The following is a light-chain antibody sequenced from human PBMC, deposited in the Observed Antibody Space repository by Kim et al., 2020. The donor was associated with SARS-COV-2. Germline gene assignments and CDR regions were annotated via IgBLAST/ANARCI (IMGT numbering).Light chain of an antibody. CDR2: GDN. Sequence: PGQGFTISCSGSRSNFGYNTVIWYQQLPGMAPKLLIYGDNQRPSGVPDRFSGSKSGTSASLAISGLQSEDEAEYYCSAWDDTLNVVFGGGTQLTVL. J-gene: IGLJ2*01. CDR1: RSNFGYNT. V-gene: IGLV1-44*01. CDR3: SAWDDTLNVV.